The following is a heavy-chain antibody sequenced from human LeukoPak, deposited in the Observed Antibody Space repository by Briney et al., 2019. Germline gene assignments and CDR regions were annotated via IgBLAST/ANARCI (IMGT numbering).Heavy chain of an antibody. CDR1: GGSFSGYY. CDR3: ARGEFATIFGVVIENYYYGMDV. CDR2: INHSGST. J-gene: IGHJ6*02. V-gene: IGHV4-34*01. Sequence: SETLSLTCAVYGGSFSGYYWSWIRQPPGKGLEWIREINHSGSTNYNPSLKSRVTISVDTSKNQFSLKLSSVTAADTAVYYCARGEFATIFGVVIENYYYGMDVWGQGTTVTVSS. D-gene: IGHD3-3*01.